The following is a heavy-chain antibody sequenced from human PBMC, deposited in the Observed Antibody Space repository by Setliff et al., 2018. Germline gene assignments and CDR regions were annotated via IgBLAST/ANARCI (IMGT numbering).Heavy chain of an antibody. Sequence: SETLSLTCLVSSGSISSSTHWWSWVRRPPGKGLEWIGEIYHSGTTNYNPSLKSRVTMSVDKSNNQFSLTLTSVTAADTAAYYCAKGPTEAGFLVSWGQGALVTVSS. D-gene: IGHD6-25*01. CDR3: AKGPTEAGFLVS. V-gene: IGHV4-4*02. CDR1: SGSISSSTHW. J-gene: IGHJ4*02. CDR2: IYHSGTT.